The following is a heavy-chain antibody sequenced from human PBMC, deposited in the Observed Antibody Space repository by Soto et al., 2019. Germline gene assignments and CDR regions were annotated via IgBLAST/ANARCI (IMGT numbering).Heavy chain of an antibody. J-gene: IGHJ3*02. CDR3: VRAQGAYGMDESFDI. CDR2: IHRDGSTT. D-gene: IGHD2-2*03. CDR1: GFTFSNNW. V-gene: IGHV3-74*01. Sequence: EVQLVESGGGLVQPGGSLRLSCAASGFTFSNNWMHWVRQAPGKGLVWVSRIHRDGSTTSSADSVKGRFTISRDNAKDTLYRQRTSLRAEYTALYYCVRAQGAYGMDESFDIWCQGTIVDVSS.